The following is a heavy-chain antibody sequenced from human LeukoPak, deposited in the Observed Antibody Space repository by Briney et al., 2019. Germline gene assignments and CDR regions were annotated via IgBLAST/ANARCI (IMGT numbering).Heavy chain of an antibody. CDR2: INTNTGNP. V-gene: IGHV7-4-1*02. D-gene: IGHD6-13*01. Sequence: GASVKVPCKASEYTFTSYAMNWVRQAPGQGLEWMGWINTNTGNPTYARGFTGRFVFSLDTSVNTAYLEISSLKGEDSAVYYCARGGSSWYDYWGQGTLVTVSS. J-gene: IGHJ4*02. CDR3: ARGGSSWYDY. CDR1: EYTFTSYA.